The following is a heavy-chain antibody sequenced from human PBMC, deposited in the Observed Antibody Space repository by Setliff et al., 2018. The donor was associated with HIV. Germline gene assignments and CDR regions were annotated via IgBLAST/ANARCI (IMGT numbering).Heavy chain of an antibody. CDR2: IYQSGST. D-gene: IGHD3-22*01. CDR1: GYSISSGYY. J-gene: IGHJ5*02. CDR3: ARDTYDSSGYHYLDP. V-gene: IGHV4-38-2*02. Sequence: SETLSLTCAVSGYSISSGYYWGRIRQPPGKGLEWIGTIYQSGSTYYNPSLNSRVTISVDTSKNQFSLKLSSVTAADTAVYYCARDTYDSSGYHYLDPWGQGTLVTVSS.